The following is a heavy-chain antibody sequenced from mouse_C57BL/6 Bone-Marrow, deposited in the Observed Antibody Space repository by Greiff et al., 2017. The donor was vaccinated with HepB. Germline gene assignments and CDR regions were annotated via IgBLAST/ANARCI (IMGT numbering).Heavy chain of an antibody. V-gene: IGHV3-6*01. J-gene: IGHJ2*01. CDR1: GYSITSGYY. D-gene: IGHD1-1*01. CDR3: ARDRTTVYFDY. CDR2: ISYDGSN. Sequence: ESGPGLVKPSQSLSLTCSVTGYSITSGYYWNWIRQFPGNKLEWMGYISYDGSNNYNPSLKNRISITRDTSKNQFFLKLNSVTTEDTATYYCARDRTTVYFDYWGQGTTLTVSS.